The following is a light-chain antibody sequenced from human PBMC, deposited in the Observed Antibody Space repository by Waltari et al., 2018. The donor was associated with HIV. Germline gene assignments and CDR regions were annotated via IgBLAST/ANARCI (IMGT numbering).Light chain of an antibody. CDR3: TSYTSTPITTAVV. J-gene: IGLJ2*01. CDR1: SSDVVVHNSNY. V-gene: IGLV2-14*03. CDR2: DVS. Sequence: QSALTQPASVSGSPGQSITISCTGTSSDVVVHNSNYVSWYQHHPGKVPTLLIYDVSNRPSGVSNRFSGSKSGSTASLTISGLQAEDEADYYCTSYTSTPITTAVVFGGGTKLTVL.